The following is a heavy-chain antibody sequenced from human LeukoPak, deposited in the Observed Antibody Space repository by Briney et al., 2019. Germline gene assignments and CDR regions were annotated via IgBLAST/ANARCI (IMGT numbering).Heavy chain of an antibody. D-gene: IGHD6-19*01. CDR2: ISAYNGNT. V-gene: IGHV1-18*04. J-gene: IGHJ5*02. CDR1: GYTFTSYG. Sequence: ASVKVSCKASGYTFTSYGISWVRQAPGQGLEWMGWISAYNGNTNYAQKFQGRVTMTRDTSISTAYMELSRLRSDDTAVYYCARISGWYGWFDPWGQGTLVTVSP. CDR3: ARISGWYGWFDP.